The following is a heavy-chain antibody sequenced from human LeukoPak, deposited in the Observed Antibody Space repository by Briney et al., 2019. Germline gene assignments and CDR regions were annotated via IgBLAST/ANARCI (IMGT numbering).Heavy chain of an antibody. CDR2: VSSSSSAI. V-gene: IGHV3-48*02. Sequence: GGSLRLSCAASGFTFSSYSMNWVRQAPGKGLEWVSYVSSSSSAIYYADSVKGRFTISRDNAKNSLYLQMNSLTDDDTAVYYCARDWVGYPKYYFDYWGQGTLVTVSS. CDR3: ARDWVGYPKYYFDY. CDR1: GFTFSSYS. J-gene: IGHJ4*02. D-gene: IGHD5-12*01.